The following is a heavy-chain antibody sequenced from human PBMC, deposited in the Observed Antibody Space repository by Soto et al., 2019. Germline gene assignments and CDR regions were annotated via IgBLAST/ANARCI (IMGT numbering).Heavy chain of an antibody. Sequence: PGGSLRLSCAASGFTFSSYAMHWVRQAPGKGLEWVAVISYDGSNKYYADSVKGRFTISRDNSENTLYLQMNSLRAEDTAVYYCAREPDSSSPDLLGFDPWGQGTLVTVSS. V-gene: IGHV3-30-3*01. CDR1: GFTFSSYA. CDR2: ISYDGSNK. D-gene: IGHD6-13*01. CDR3: AREPDSSSPDLLGFDP. J-gene: IGHJ5*02.